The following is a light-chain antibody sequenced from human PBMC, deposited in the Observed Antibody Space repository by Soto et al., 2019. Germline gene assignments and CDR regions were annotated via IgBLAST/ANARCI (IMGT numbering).Light chain of an antibody. CDR2: EVN. CDR3: CSYTRSSTYV. J-gene: IGLJ1*01. V-gene: IGLV2-23*02. CDR1: SSDVGNYNL. Sequence: QSVLTQPASVSGSPGQSITISCTGTSSDVGNYNLVSWYQQHPGKAPKLMIYEVNKRPSGVSNRFSGSKSGNTASLTISVLQAEDEADYFCCSYTRSSTYVFGTGTKVTVL.